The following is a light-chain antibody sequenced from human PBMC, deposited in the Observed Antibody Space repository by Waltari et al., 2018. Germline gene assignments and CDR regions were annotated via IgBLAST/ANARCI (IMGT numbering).Light chain of an antibody. CDR2: VDY. CDR3: PRRDGSTPVF. V-gene: IGLV3-1*01. J-gene: IGLJ2*01. Sequence: SYVLTQPPSVPVSPGQTARIDCSGDKSGNQFVAWYQLKPGQSPVLVVYVDYKRHSGIPERFAGSNTGNSASLTSSGARTVDRGESFCPRRDGSTPVFIGGGTKLTVL. CDR1: KSGNQF.